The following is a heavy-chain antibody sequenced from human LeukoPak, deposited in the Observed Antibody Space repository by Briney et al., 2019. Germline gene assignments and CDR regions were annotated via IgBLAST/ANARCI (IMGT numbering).Heavy chain of an antibody. Sequence: GGSLILSCAASGFTFSSYGMHWVRQAPGKGLEWVSVISTSGESAYYADSVKGRFTISRDNSKNTLYLQINSLRAEDTAVYYCARSTANAFDIWGQGTMVTVSS. V-gene: IGHV3-NL1*01. CDR1: GFTFSSYG. D-gene: IGHD4-11*01. CDR2: ISTSGESA. J-gene: IGHJ3*02. CDR3: ARSTANAFDI.